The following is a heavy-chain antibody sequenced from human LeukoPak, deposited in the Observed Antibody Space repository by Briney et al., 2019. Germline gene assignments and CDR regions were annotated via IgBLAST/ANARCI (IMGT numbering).Heavy chain of an antibody. CDR1: GYTLTELS. D-gene: IGHD6-19*01. CDR3: ARAITASGWYLFLDY. CDR2: FDPEDGET. V-gene: IGHV1-24*01. J-gene: IGHJ4*02. Sequence: ASVKVSCKVSGYTLTELSVHWVRQAPGKGLEWMGGFDPEDGETIYAQKFQGRVTMTEDTSTDTAYMELSSLRSEDTAVYYCARAITASGWYLFLDYWGQGTLVTVSS.